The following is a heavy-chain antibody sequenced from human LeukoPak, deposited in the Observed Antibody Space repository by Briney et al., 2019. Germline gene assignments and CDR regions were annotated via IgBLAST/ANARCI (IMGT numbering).Heavy chain of an antibody. CDR2: IIPIFGTA. CDR1: GGTFISYA. D-gene: IGHD3-22*01. J-gene: IGHJ4*02. Sequence: APVKVSCKGSGGTFISYAISWVRQAPGQGLEWMGRIIPIFGTANYAQKFQGRVTITTDESTSTAYMELSSLRSEDTAVYYCARGGVFYYDSSPFDYWGQGTLVTVSS. V-gene: IGHV1-69*05. CDR3: ARGGVFYYDSSPFDY.